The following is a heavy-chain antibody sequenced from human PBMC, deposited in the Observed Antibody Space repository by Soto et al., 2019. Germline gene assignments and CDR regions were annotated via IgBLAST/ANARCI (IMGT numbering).Heavy chain of an antibody. CDR2: ISNSGGST. CDR3: AKHTQEDYYYYYMDV. CDR1: GFTFSTYA. Sequence: GGSLRLSCAPSGFTFSTYAMSWVRQAPGKGLEWVSAISNSGGSTYYADSVKGRFTISRDNSKNTLYLQMNSLRAADTAVYYCAKHTQEDYYYYYMDVWGKGTTVTVSS. V-gene: IGHV3-23*01. J-gene: IGHJ6*03.